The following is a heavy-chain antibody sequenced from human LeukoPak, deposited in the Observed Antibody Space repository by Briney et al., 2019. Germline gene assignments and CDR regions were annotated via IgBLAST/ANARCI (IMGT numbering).Heavy chain of an antibody. CDR2: IWYDGSNK. CDR1: GFTFSNYG. CDR3: AKDRAYSFDY. D-gene: IGHD3-16*01. Sequence: PGRSLRLSCAASGFTFSNYGMHWVRQAPGKGLEWVAVIWYDGSNKYYADSVKGRFTFFRDNSKNTLYLQMNSLRADDTAVYYCAKDRAYSFDYWGQGTLVTVSS. V-gene: IGHV3-33*06. J-gene: IGHJ4*02.